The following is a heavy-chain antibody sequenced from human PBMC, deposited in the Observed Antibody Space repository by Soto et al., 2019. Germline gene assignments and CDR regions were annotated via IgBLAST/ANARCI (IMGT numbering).Heavy chain of an antibody. CDR2: MNPNSGNT. D-gene: IGHD2-2*01. V-gene: IGHV1-8*01. CDR3: PWERAIVVVPAADYFYYGMDV. CDR1: GYTFTSYD. Sequence: QVQLVQSGAELKKPGASVKVSCKASGYTFTSYDINWVRQATGQGLEWMGWMNPNSGNTVYAQKFKGRVTITGNTSSSTAYMEVSSLRSEDTAVYYCPWERAIVVVPAADYFYYGMDVWGQGTTVTVSS. J-gene: IGHJ6*02.